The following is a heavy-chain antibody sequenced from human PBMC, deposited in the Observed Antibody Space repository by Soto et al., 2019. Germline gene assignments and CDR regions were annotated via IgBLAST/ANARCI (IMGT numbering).Heavy chain of an antibody. V-gene: IGHV4-59*01. CDR3: ARGRFLEWLLSGWFDP. Sequence: SETLSLTCTVSGGSISSYYWSWIRQPPGKGLEWIGYIYYSGSTNYNPSLKSRVTISVDTSKNQFSLKLSSVTAADTAVYYCARGRFLEWLLSGWFDPWGQGTLVTVSS. CDR2: IYYSGST. J-gene: IGHJ5*02. CDR1: GGSISSYY. D-gene: IGHD3-3*01.